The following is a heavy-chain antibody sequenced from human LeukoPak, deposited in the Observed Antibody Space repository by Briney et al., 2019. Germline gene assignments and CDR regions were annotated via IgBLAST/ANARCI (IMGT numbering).Heavy chain of an antibody. Sequence: SETLSLTCTVSGGSISSYYWSWIRQSPGKGLEWIGYIYYSGGTNYNPSLKSRVTISVDTSKNQFSLKLSSVTATDTAVYYCASSTTVTTYAFDIWGQGTMVTVSS. V-gene: IGHV4-59*03. J-gene: IGHJ3*02. CDR2: IYYSGGT. CDR3: ASSTTVTTYAFDI. D-gene: IGHD4-17*01. CDR1: GGSISSYY.